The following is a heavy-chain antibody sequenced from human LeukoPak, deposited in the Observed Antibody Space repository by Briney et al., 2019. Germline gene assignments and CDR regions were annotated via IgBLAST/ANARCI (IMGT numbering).Heavy chain of an antibody. Sequence: PGGSLRLSCAASGFSFSIYSMDWVRQAPGKGLEWVSSIGSSGSYIYYADSVRGRFTISRDNAKNSLYLQMDGLRADDTAVYYWARDLAVANDEEYYFDYWGQGPLVTVPS. V-gene: IGHV3-21*01. D-gene: IGHD6-19*01. CDR1: GFSFSIYS. J-gene: IGHJ4*02. CDR3: ARDLAVANDEEYYFDY. CDR2: IGSSGSYI.